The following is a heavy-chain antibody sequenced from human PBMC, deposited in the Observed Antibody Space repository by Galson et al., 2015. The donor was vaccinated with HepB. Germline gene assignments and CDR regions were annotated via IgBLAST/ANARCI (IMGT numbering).Heavy chain of an antibody. V-gene: IGHV4-31*03. CDR1: GGSISSGGYY. D-gene: IGHD4-17*01. CDR2: IYYSGST. CDR3: ATTVTQHGWIYFDY. Sequence: LSLTCTVSGGSISSGGYYWSWLRQHPGKGLEWIGHIYYSGSTYYNPSLKSRVSISVDTSKNQFSLKLSSVTAADTAVYYCATTVTQHGWIYFDYWGQGTLVTVSS. J-gene: IGHJ4*02.